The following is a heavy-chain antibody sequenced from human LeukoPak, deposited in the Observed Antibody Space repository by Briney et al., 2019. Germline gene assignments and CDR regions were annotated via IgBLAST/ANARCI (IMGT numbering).Heavy chain of an antibody. CDR1: GFTFSSYA. CDR2: ISYSGGST. CDR3: AKSSYGAGDIFDF. D-gene: IGHD2-15*01. J-gene: IGHJ4*02. Sequence: GGSLRLSCAASGFTFSSYAMSWVRQAPGKGLEWVSSISYSGGSTYYTDSVKGRFTISRDNSKNTLYLQMNSLRAEDTAVYYCAKSSYGAGDIFDFWGQGTLVTVSS. V-gene: IGHV3-23*01.